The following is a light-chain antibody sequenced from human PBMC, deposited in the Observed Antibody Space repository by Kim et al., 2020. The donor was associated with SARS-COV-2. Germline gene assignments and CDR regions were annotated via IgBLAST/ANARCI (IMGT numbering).Light chain of an antibody. CDR2: GAS. CDR3: QQDNNWPSIT. J-gene: IGKJ5*01. CDR1: QSVSSN. Sequence: EIVMTQSPATLSVSPGERATLSCRASQSVSSNLAWYQQKPGQTPRLLIYGASIRATGIPARFSGSGSGTEFTLTISSLQSEDFAVYYCQQDNNWPSITFGQGTRLEIK. V-gene: IGKV3D-15*01.